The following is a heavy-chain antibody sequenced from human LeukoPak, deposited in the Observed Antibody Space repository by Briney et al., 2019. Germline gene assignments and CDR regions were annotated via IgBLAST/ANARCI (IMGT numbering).Heavy chain of an antibody. Sequence: SSETLSLTCTVSGGSISSGSYYWSWIRQPAGKGLEWIGRIYTSGSTNYNPSLKSRVTISVDTSKNQFSLKLSSVTAADTAVYYCARGSQAPGPVVPAAIPDGGAFDIWGQGTMVAVSS. CDR1: GGSISSGSYY. V-gene: IGHV4-61*02. J-gene: IGHJ3*02. D-gene: IGHD2-2*02. CDR3: ARGSQAPGPVVPAAIPDGGAFDI. CDR2: IYTSGST.